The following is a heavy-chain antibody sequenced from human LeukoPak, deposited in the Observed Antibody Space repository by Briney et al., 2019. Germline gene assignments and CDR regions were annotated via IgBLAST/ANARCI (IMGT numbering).Heavy chain of an antibody. CDR2: IKQDGSEK. J-gene: IGHJ3*02. Sequence: PGGSLRLSCAASGFTFSSYWMSWVRQAPGKGLEWVANIKQDGSEKYYVDSVKGRFTISRDNAKNSLYLQMNSPRAEDMAVYYCARDSSGQLLSYAFDIWGQGTMVTVSS. V-gene: IGHV3-7*01. CDR3: ARDSSGQLLSYAFDI. D-gene: IGHD6-13*01. CDR1: GFTFSSYW.